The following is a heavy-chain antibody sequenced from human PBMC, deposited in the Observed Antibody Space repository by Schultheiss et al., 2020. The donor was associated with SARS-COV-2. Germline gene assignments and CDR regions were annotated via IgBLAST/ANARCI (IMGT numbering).Heavy chain of an antibody. CDR3: AREYQLLSYCYFDL. CDR2: IYYSGST. Sequence: ESLKISCAASGFTFSSYAMSWIRQPPGKGLEWIGYIYYSGSTNYNPSLKSRVTISVDTSKNQFSLKLSSVTAADTAVYYCAREYQLLSYCYFDLWGRGTLVTVSS. J-gene: IGHJ2*01. V-gene: IGHV4-59*12. D-gene: IGHD2-2*01. CDR1: GFTFSSYA.